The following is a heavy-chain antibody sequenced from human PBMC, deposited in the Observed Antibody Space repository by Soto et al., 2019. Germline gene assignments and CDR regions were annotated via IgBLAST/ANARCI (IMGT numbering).Heavy chain of an antibody. CDR1: GFSFSSYW. J-gene: IGHJ2*01. Sequence: EVQLVESGGGLVQPGGSLRLSCVASGFSFSSYWMHWVSQAPGKGLVWVSRIKTDGRIITYADSVKGRFSISRDNAKNTLYLQMNTLRAEDSAVYYCARVGQGAWYFDLWGRGTLVTVSS. V-gene: IGHV3-74*01. CDR3: ARVGQGAWYFDL. CDR2: IKTDGRII. D-gene: IGHD1-26*01.